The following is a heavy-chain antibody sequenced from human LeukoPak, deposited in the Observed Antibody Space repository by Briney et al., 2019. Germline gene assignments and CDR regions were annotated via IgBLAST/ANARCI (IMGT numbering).Heavy chain of an antibody. CDR1: GGSISSSSYY. CDR2: IYYSGSA. V-gene: IGHV4-39*02. J-gene: IGHJ1*01. Sequence: KPSETLSLTCTVSGGSISSSSYYWGWIRQPPGKGPEWIGSIYYSGSAYYNPSLKSRATISVDTSKNQFSLKLNSVTAADTAVYYCAKDRDDDNPDFHHWGQGTLVTVSS. CDR3: AKDRDDDNPDFHH. D-gene: IGHD5-24*01.